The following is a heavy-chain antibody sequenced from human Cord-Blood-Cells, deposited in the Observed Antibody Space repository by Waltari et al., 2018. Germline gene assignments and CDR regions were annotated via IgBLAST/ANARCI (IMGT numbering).Heavy chain of an antibody. CDR3: ARGLIRVVGALGY. CDR1: GSTFNSYD. D-gene: IGHD1-26*01. J-gene: IGHJ4*02. V-gene: IGHV1-8*01. CDR2: INPNSGNT. Sequence: QVLLVQSGAEVKKPGASLKVSCKAAGSTFNSYDINWVRQATGQGLEWMGWINPNSGNTGYAQKFQGRVTMTRNTSISTAYMELSSLRSEDTAVYYCARGLIRVVGALGYWGQGTLVTVSS.